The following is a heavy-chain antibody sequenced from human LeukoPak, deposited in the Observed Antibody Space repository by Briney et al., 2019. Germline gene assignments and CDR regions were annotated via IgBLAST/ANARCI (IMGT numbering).Heavy chain of an antibody. CDR2: IYYSGST. J-gene: IGHJ3*02. CDR1: GGSISSYY. CDR3: ASGGFGELFPSHHDAFDI. V-gene: IGHV4-59*01. D-gene: IGHD3-10*01. Sequence: SETLSLTCTVSGGSISSYYWSWIRQPPGKGLGWIGYIYYSGSTNYNPSLKSRVTISVDTSKNQFSLKLSSVTAADTAVYYCASGGFGELFPSHHDAFDIWGQATMVTVSS.